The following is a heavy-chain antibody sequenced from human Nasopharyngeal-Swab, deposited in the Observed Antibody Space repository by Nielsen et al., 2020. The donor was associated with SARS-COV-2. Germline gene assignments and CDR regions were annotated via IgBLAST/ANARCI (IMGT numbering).Heavy chain of an antibody. J-gene: IGHJ4*02. CDR3: ARQNNWKKGDY. D-gene: IGHD1-1*01. V-gene: IGHV4-38-2*01. CDR2: IYHSGST. Sequence: RQAPGKGLEWIGSIYHSGSTYYNPSLKSRVTISVDTSKNQFSLKLSSVTAADTAGEDGARQNNWKKGDYWGQGNLGNVSS.